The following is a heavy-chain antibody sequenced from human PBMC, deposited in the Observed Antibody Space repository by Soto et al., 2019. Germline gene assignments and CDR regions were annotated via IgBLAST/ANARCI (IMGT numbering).Heavy chain of an antibody. J-gene: IGHJ4*02. D-gene: IGHD3-3*01. V-gene: IGHV3-21*01. CDR2: ISSSSSYI. Sequence: GSLRLSCAASGFTVSSYSMNWVRQAPGKGLEWVSSISSSSSYIYYADSVKGRFTISRDNAKNSLYLQMNSLRAEDTAVYYCARTLPYYDFWSGYSLAGDYWGQGTLVTVSS. CDR1: GFTVSSYS. CDR3: ARTLPYYDFWSGYSLAGDY.